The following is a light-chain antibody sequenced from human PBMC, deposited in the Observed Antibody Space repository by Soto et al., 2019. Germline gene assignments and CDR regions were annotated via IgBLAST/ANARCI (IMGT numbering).Light chain of an antibody. Sequence: DIQMTQSPSSLSASVGYRFTVTCHAIRNINNYLNWYQQKPGRAPKLLIYDASNLEAGVPSRFRGSGSGTDFTLTISRLEPEDFAVYYCQHFGGSLPVTFGQGTRLEI. CDR2: DAS. J-gene: IGKJ5*01. V-gene: IGKV1-33*01. CDR1: RNINNY. CDR3: QHFGGSLPVT.